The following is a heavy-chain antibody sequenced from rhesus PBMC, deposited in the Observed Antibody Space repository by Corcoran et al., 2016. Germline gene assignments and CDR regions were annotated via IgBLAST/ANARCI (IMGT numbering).Heavy chain of an antibody. Sequence: QVQLQESGPGLVKPSETLSLTCAVSGVSISGYHWNLIRQPPGRGLEWIGYIGGSRGSNEYIPSRKSRVTMSTHTSKNQFSLKLTSVTAADTAVYYCANWGWNGLDFWGQGVLVTVSS. CDR3: ANWGWNGLDF. CDR2: IGGSRGSN. D-gene: IGHD1-14*01. CDR1: GVSISGYH. V-gene: IGHV4-165*02. J-gene: IGHJ4*01.